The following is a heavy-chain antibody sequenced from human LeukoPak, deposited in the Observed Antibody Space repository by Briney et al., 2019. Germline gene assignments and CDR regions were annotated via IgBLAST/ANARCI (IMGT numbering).Heavy chain of an antibody. CDR1: GFTFSDYY. Sequence: GSLRLSCAASGFTFSDYYMSWIRQAPGKGLEWVSYISSSGSTIYYADSVKGRFTISRDNAKNSLYLQMNSLRAEDTAVYYCARGLVPAAMYSHYGMDVWGQGTTVTVSS. V-gene: IGHV3-11*04. D-gene: IGHD2-2*01. CDR3: ARGLVPAAMYSHYGMDV. J-gene: IGHJ6*02. CDR2: ISSSGSTI.